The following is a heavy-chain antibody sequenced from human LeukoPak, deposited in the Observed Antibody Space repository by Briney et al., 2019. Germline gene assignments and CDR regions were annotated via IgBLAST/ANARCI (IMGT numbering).Heavy chain of an antibody. CDR1: GFTFSDYY. CDR3: ARGVGSGSYDY. D-gene: IGHD3-10*01. Sequence: GGSLRLSCAASGFTFSDYYMSWIRQAPGKGPEWVSYISSSGSTIYYADSVKGRFTTSGDNAKNSLYLQMNSLRAEDTAVYYCARGVGSGSYDYWGQGTLVTVSS. CDR2: ISSSGSTI. V-gene: IGHV3-11*01. J-gene: IGHJ4*02.